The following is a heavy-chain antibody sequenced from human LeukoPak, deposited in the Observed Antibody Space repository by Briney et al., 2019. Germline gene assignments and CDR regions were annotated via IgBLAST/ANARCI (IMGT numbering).Heavy chain of an antibody. CDR3: AKDAAAGTARRSVPTYYFDY. Sequence: PGGSLRLSCAASGFTFSSYGMHWVRQAPGKGLEWVAFIRYDGSNKYYADSVKGRFTISRDNSKNTLYLQMNSLRDEDTAVYYCAKDAAAGTARRSVPTYYFDYWGQGTLVTVSS. J-gene: IGHJ4*02. V-gene: IGHV3-30*02. CDR2: IRYDGSNK. CDR1: GFTFSSYG. D-gene: IGHD6-13*01.